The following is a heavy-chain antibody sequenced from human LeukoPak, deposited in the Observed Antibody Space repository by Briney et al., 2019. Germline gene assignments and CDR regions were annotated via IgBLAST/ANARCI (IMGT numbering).Heavy chain of an antibody. CDR2: IIPIFGTA. CDR1: GGTFSSYA. J-gene: IGHJ6*02. D-gene: IGHD6-6*01. Sequence: GASVKVSCKASGGTFSSYAISWVRQAPGQGLEWMGGIIPIFGTANYAQKFQGRVTITADESTSTAYMELSSLRSEDTAVYYCARDPSIAARRYYYYGMDVWGQGTTVTVS. V-gene: IGHV1-69*13. CDR3: ARDPSIAARRYYYYGMDV.